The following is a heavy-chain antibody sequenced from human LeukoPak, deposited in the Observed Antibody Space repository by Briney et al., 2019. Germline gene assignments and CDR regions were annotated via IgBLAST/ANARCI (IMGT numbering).Heavy chain of an antibody. V-gene: IGHV3-21*01. CDR2: ISSSSSYI. J-gene: IGHJ3*02. D-gene: IGHD2-15*01. CDR3: AREDCSGGSCYSSEAFDI. CDR1: GFTFSSYS. Sequence: PGGSLRLSCAASGFTFSSYSMNWVRQAPGKGLEWVSSISSSSSYIYYADSVKGRFTISRDNAKNSLYLQMNSLRAEDTAVYYCAREDCSGGSCYSSEAFDIRGQGTMVTVSS.